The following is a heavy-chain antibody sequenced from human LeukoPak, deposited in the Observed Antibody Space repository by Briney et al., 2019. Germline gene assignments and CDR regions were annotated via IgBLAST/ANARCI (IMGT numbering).Heavy chain of an antibody. V-gene: IGHV4-59*12. D-gene: IGHD3-9*01. CDR3: ARAWGYDILTGYYRGWYFDL. Sequence: SETLSLTCTVSGGSISSYYWSWIRQPPGKGLEWIGYIYYSGSTNYNPSLKSRVTISVDTSKNQFSLSLSSVTAADTAPYYCARAWGYDILTGYYRGWYFDLWGRGTLVTVSS. CDR1: GGSISSYY. J-gene: IGHJ2*01. CDR2: IYYSGST.